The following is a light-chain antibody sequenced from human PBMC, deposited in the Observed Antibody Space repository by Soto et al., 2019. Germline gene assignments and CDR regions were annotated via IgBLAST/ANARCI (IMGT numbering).Light chain of an antibody. J-gene: IGLJ2*01. CDR2: GNS. V-gene: IGLV1-40*01. CDR3: QSYDSSLSGSEV. CDR1: SSNIGAGYD. Sequence: QAVVTQPPSVSGAPGQRGTISCTGSSSNIGAGYDVHWYQQLPGTAPKLLIYGNSNRPSGVPDRFSGSKSGTSAALAITGLQAEDEADYYCQSYDSSLSGSEVFGGGTKLTVL.